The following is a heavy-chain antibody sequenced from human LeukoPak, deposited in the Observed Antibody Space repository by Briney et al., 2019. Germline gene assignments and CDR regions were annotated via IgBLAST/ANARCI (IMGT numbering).Heavy chain of an antibody. J-gene: IGHJ3*02. CDR3: ARGREEGGAFDI. CDR1: GFTFSSFG. Sequence: GGSLRLSCAASGFTFSSFGMHWVRQAPGKGLEWVTVISYDGSNKYYADSVKGRFTISRDNSKNTLYLQMNSLRAEDTAVYYCARGREEGGAFDIWGQGTMVTVSS. V-gene: IGHV3-30*19. CDR2: ISYDGSNK. D-gene: IGHD1-26*01.